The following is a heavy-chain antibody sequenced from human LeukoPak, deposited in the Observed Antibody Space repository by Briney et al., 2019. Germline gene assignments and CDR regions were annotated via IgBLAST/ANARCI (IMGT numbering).Heavy chain of an antibody. Sequence: SETLSLTCTVSGGSISSSSYYWGWIRQPPGKGLEWIGSIYYSGSTYYNPSLKSRVTISVDTSKNQFSLKLSSVTAADTAVYYCARRRSLYCSSTICYTFDYWGQGTLVTVSS. V-gene: IGHV4-39*07. CDR2: IYYSGST. J-gene: IGHJ4*02. CDR3: ARRRSLYCSSTICYTFDY. D-gene: IGHD2-2*02. CDR1: GGSISSSSYY.